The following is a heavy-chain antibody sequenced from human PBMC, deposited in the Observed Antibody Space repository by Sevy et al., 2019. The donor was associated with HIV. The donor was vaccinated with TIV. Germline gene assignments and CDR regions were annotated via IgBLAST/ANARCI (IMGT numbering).Heavy chain of an antibody. Sequence: GGSLRLSCAASGFTFTNYVMNWVRQAPVKGPEWVAIISHDGSYRYYADSVRGRFSMSRDNSNNIMYLQMNGLLIEDTALYYCAKNRPPGGSYFSRHGMDVWGRGTTVTVSS. D-gene: IGHD3-16*01. CDR2: ISHDGSYR. J-gene: IGHJ6*02. CDR1: GFTFTNYV. V-gene: IGHV3-30*18. CDR3: AKNRPPGGSYFSRHGMDV.